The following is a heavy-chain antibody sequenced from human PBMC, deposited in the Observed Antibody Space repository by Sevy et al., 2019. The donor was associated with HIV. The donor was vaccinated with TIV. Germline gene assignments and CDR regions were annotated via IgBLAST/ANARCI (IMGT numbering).Heavy chain of an antibody. CDR2: IKQDGSEK. CDR1: GFTFSSYW. J-gene: IGHJ4*02. D-gene: IGHD5-18*01. CDR3: ASLPGSYGYKAQDY. Sequence: GGSLRLSCAASGFTFSSYWMSWVRQAPGKGLEWVANIKQDGSEKYYVDSVKGRFTISRDNAKNSLYLQMNSLGAEDTAVYYCASLPGSYGYKAQDYWGQGTLVTVSS. V-gene: IGHV3-7*03.